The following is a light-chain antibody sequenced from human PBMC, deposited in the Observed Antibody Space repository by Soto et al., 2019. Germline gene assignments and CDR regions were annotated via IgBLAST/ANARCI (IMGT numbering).Light chain of an antibody. V-gene: IGKV1-39*01. Sequence: DTQMTQYTSTVSGSVGDRVTITCRASQNIERYMARYQQKPGRAPSLIIYDASTLERGVPSRFSGSGSGTDFTLTISSLQPEDFATYYCQQSYSTPPTFGGGTKVDIK. CDR3: QQSYSTPPT. CDR2: DAS. CDR1: QNIERY. J-gene: IGKJ4*01.